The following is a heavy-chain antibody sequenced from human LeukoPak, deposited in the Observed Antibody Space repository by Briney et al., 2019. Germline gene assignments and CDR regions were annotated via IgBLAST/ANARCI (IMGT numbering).Heavy chain of an antibody. J-gene: IGHJ4*02. CDR3: ARLYGSREWELTPYYFDY. CDR1: GFTFSNYW. V-gene: IGHV3-7*01. Sequence: GGSLRLSCAASGFTFSNYWMSWVRQAPGKGLEWVANIKQDGSEKYYVDSVKGRFTISRDNAKNSLYLQMNSLRAEDTAVYYCARLYGSREWELTPYYFDYWGQGTLVTVSS. CDR2: IKQDGSEK. D-gene: IGHD1-26*01.